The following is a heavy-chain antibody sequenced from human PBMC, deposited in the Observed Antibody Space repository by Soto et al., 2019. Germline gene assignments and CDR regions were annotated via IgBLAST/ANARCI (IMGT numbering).Heavy chain of an antibody. CDR3: ARSAYSNYGGYYYGVYV. D-gene: IGHD4-4*01. Sequence: GESLKISCKGFGDSFSNYWIGWVRQTPGTGLERMGFIYPGDSDTRYNPSFQGPATISADQSISTAYLQWSSLKASDTAIYYCARSAYSNYGGYYYGVYVWGQGTTVTVSS. CDR2: IYPGDSDT. CDR1: GDSFSNYW. V-gene: IGHV5-51*01. J-gene: IGHJ6*02.